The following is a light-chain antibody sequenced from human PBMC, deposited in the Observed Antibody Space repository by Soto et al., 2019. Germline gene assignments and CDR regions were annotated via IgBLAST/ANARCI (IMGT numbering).Light chain of an antibody. CDR2: DAS. CDR3: QNYNTYWT. J-gene: IGKJ1*01. CDR1: QSISTW. Sequence: DIQMTQSPSTLSASVGDRVTITCRASQSISTWLAWYQQKPGKAPKLLIYDASTLERGVPSRFSGSGSGTEFTLTISSLQPDDFATYYCQNYNTYWTFGQGTKVETK. V-gene: IGKV1-5*01.